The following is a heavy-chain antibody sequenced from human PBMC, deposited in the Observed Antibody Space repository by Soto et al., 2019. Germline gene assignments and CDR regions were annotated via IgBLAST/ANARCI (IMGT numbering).Heavy chain of an antibody. J-gene: IGHJ4*02. CDR1: GYTFTGYY. D-gene: IGHD5-18*01. CDR2: INPNSGGT. V-gene: IGHV1-2*02. Sequence: QVQLVQSGAEVKKPGASVKVSCKASGYTFTGYYMHWVRQAPGQGLEWMGGINPNSGGTNYVQKFQGRATMTTDTSISTAYMELSRLRSDDTAVYYCARDRNTAMVYFDYWGQGTLVTVSS. CDR3: ARDRNTAMVYFDY.